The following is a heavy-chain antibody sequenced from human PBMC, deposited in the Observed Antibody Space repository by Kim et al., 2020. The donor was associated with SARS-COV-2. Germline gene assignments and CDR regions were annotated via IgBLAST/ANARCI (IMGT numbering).Heavy chain of an antibody. J-gene: IGHJ4*02. CDR2: INHSGST. D-gene: IGHD3-16*01. CDR3: ASSWGGY. Sequence: SETLSLTCAVYGGSFSGYYWSWIRQPPGKGLEWIGEINHSGSTNYNPSLKSRVTISVDTSKNQFSLKLSSVTAADTAVYYCASSWGGYWGQGTLVTVSS. V-gene: IGHV4-34*01. CDR1: GGSFSGYY.